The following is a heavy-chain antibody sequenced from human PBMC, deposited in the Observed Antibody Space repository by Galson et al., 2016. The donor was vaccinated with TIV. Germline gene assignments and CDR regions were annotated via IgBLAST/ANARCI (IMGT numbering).Heavy chain of an antibody. V-gene: IGHV3-23*01. CDR1: GFTFSSYG. J-gene: IGHJ3*01. D-gene: IGHD1-26*01. Sequence: SLRLSCAASGFTFSSYGMSWVRQAPGKGPEWVSSISISGSYTYYADSVKGRFTISRDNSKNKMYLQMSSLRAEDTAEYYCAKSGPSGDYSWDALDVWGQGTTVTVSS. CDR3: AKSGPSGDYSWDALDV. CDR2: ISISGSYT.